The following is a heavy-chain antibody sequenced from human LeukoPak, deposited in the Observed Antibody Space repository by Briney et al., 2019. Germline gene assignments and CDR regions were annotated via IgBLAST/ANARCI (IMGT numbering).Heavy chain of an antibody. D-gene: IGHD3-22*01. V-gene: IGHV3-23*01. CDR2: MSGSGAGT. CDR3: AKTFYYDSSGYWDD. Sequence: GGSLTLSCAASGFTFRNYATTWVRQAPGKGLEWVSAMSGSGAGTYYADSVKGRFTISRDNSERTLYLQMNSLRAEDTAVYYCAKTFYYDSSGYWDDWGQGTLVTVSS. J-gene: IGHJ4*02. CDR1: GFTFRNYA.